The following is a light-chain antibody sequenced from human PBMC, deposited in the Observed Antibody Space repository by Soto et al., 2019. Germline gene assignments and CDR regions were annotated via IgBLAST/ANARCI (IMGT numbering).Light chain of an antibody. CDR1: SSDIGAYNY. CDR3: SSYSISTTLNV. Sequence: QSALTQPASVSGSPGQSITLSCTGTSSDIGAYNYVSWYQQHPGKAPKLMLYEVTNRPSGVSNRFSGSKSGNTASLTISGLQAEDEADYYCSSYSISTTLNVFGTGTKLTVL. CDR2: EVT. V-gene: IGLV2-14*01. J-gene: IGLJ1*01.